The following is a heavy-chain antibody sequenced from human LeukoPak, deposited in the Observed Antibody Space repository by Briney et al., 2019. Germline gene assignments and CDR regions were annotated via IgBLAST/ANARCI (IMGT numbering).Heavy chain of an antibody. CDR3: ARHAGTMVRGVIKFAFDI. V-gene: IGHV4-59*08. D-gene: IGHD3-10*01. Sequence: PSETLSLTCTVSGGSISSYYWSWIRQPPGKGLEWIGYIYYSGSTNYNPSLKSRVTISVDTSKNQFSLKLSSVTAADTAVYYCARHAGTMVRGVIKFAFDIWGQGTMVTVSS. CDR2: IYYSGST. J-gene: IGHJ3*02. CDR1: GGSISSYY.